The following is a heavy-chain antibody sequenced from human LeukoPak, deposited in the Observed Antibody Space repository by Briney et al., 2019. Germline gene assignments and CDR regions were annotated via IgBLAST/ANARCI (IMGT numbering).Heavy chain of an antibody. CDR3: VESSSGYSSGWYDN. Sequence: GGSLRLSCAASGFAFDDYGMSWVRQAPGKGLVWVSRINADGSSTNYADSVKGRFTISRDNAKNTLYLQMNSLRAEDTAMYYCVESSSGYSSGWYDNWGQGTLVTVSS. V-gene: IGHV3-74*01. J-gene: IGHJ5*02. CDR2: INADGSST. CDR1: GFAFDDYG. D-gene: IGHD6-19*01.